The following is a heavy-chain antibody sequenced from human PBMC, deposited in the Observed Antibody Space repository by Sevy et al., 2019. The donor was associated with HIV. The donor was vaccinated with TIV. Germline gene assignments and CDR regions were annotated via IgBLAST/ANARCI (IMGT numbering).Heavy chain of an antibody. J-gene: IGHJ4*02. CDR2: IYYSGST. CDR3: ARGTMVRGVIIKSEFHYFDY. D-gene: IGHD3-10*01. V-gene: IGHV4-39*01. Sequence: SETLSLTCTVSGGSISSSSYYWGWIRQPPGKGLEWIGSIYYSGSTNYNPSLKSRVTISVDTSKNQFSLKLSSVTAADTAVYYCARGTMVRGVIIKSEFHYFDYWGQGTLVTVSS. CDR1: GGSISSSSYY.